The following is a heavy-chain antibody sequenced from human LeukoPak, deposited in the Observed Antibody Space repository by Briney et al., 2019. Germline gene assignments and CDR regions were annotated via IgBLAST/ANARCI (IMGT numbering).Heavy chain of an antibody. V-gene: IGHV3-23*01. CDR1: GITFSSYD. D-gene: IGHD3-9*01. CDR2: ISGSGGST. CDR3: ATDIRLRYFDY. Sequence: PGGSLRLSCAASGITFSSYDMSWVRRAPGRGLEWVSAISGSGGSTYYTDSVKGRFTISRDNSKNTLYLQMNSLRAEDTAVYHCATDIRLRYFDYWGQGTLVTVSS. J-gene: IGHJ4*02.